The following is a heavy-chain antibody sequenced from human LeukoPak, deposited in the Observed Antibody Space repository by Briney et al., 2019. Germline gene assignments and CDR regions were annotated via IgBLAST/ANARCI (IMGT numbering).Heavy chain of an antibody. Sequence: ASVKVSCKASGYTCTSYYMHWVRQAPGQGLEWMGIINPSGGSTSYAQKFQGRVTMTRDTSTSTVYMELSSLRSEDTAVYYCARDFIMVRGVMSGWFDPWGQGTLVTVSS. D-gene: IGHD3-10*01. V-gene: IGHV1-46*01. J-gene: IGHJ5*02. CDR2: INPSGGST. CDR1: GYTCTSYY. CDR3: ARDFIMVRGVMSGWFDP.